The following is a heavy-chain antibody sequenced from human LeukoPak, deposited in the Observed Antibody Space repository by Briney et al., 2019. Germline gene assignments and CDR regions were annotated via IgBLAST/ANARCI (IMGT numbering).Heavy chain of an antibody. D-gene: IGHD1-14*01. CDR3: ASGRGY. J-gene: IGHJ4*02. Sequence: ASVKVSCKTSGYTFGDFYIHWVRQAPGQGLEWMGIIIPSGGRTRYAQKFQGRLTMTRDMSTSTVHMELSSLTSEDTAIYYCASGRGYWGQGTLVIFSS. CDR1: GYTFGDFY. CDR2: IIPSGGRT. V-gene: IGHV1-46*01.